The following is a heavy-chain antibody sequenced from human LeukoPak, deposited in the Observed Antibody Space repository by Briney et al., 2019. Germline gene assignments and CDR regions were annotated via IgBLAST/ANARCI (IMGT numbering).Heavy chain of an antibody. CDR1: GFTFSDYY. Sequence: GGSLRLSCAASGFTFSDYYMNRVRQAPGKGLEWVSSISSSSTIYYADSVKGRFTISRDNAKNSLYLQMNSLRAEDTAVYYWARVEVAVAIDYWGQGTLVTVSS. J-gene: IGHJ4*02. D-gene: IGHD6-19*01. V-gene: IGHV3-69-1*01. CDR2: ISSSSTI. CDR3: ARVEVAVAIDY.